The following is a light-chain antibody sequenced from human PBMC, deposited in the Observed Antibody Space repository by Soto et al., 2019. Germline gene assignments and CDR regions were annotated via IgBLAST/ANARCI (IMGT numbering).Light chain of an antibody. V-gene: IGKV1-5*01. CDR2: DVF. Sequence: DIQMTQSPSSLSASVGDTVTITCRASQSITYWLASYQQKPGRGPKLLIYDVFNLQSGVPSRFSGSGSGTEFTLTISSLQPDDSATYYCQQYHSFSFTFGQGTKLEIK. CDR3: QQYHSFSFT. J-gene: IGKJ2*01. CDR1: QSITYW.